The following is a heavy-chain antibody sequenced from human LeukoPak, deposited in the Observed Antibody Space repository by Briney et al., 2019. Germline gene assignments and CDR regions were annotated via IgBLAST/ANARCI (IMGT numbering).Heavy chain of an antibody. Sequence: PGGSLRLSCAAPGLTFSTNAMSWDRQAPGKGLEWVSAISGSGGSTYYADSVKGRFTISRDNSKNTLYPQMNSLRAEDTAVYYSAVGSYLGRTFDCWGQGTLVTVSS. CDR2: ISGSGGST. J-gene: IGHJ4*02. D-gene: IGHD3-10*01. CDR1: GLTFSTNA. CDR3: AVGSYLGRTFDC. V-gene: IGHV3-23*01.